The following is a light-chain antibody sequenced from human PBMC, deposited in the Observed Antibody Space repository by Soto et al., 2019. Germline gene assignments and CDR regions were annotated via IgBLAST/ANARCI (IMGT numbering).Light chain of an antibody. V-gene: IGKV1-9*01. CDR3: QQYYSYPLT. CDR2: AAS. CDR1: QDIAIY. J-gene: IGKJ5*01. Sequence: IQLTQSPSSLSATVGDRVTITCRASQDIAIYLAWYQQKPGEAPKLLIYAASTLYGGVPSRFSGSGSGTEFTLTISSLQPDDFATYYCQQYYSYPLTFGQGTLLEI.